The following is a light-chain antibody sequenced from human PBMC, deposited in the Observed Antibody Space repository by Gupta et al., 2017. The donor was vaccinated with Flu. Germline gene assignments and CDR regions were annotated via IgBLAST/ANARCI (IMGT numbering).Light chain of an antibody. CDR1: QSVGTY. Sequence: DIVLTQPPATLSLSPGERATLSCRASQSVGTYLAWYQQKPGQTPRLLVYDASNRATGIPARFSGSGSGTDFTLTISSLEPEDFAVYYCQKRSNWPPYTFGQGTRLEI. V-gene: IGKV3-11*01. CDR3: QKRSNWPPYT. J-gene: IGKJ2*01. CDR2: DAS.